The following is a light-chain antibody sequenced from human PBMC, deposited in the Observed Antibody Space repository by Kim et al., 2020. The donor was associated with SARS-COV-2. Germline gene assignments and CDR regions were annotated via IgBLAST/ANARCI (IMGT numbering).Light chain of an antibody. J-gene: IGKJ4*01. CDR1: QILVHVNGNTY. CDR3: MQATQFPLT. CDR2: KIS. V-gene: IGKV2-24*01. Sequence: PASISCRSSQILVHVNGNTYMSWRLQRPGQPPRRLSYKISNLFSVVPDRFSGSGAGTEFTLKISRVEAEDVGVYYCMQATQFPLTFFGRTKVYIK.